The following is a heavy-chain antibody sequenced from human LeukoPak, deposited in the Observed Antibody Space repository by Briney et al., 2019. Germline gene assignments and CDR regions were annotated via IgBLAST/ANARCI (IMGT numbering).Heavy chain of an antibody. CDR3: AKELGYCSSISCYFFFDY. CDR2: ISGSGGST. D-gene: IGHD2-2*01. Sequence: GGSLRLSCAVSGFTFSSHGMSWVRQAPGKGLEWVSSISGSGGSTYYADSVKGRFTISRDNSKNTLYLQMNSLRAEDTAVYYCAKELGYCSSISCYFFFDYWGQGTLVTVSS. V-gene: IGHV3-23*01. CDR1: GFTFSSHG. J-gene: IGHJ4*02.